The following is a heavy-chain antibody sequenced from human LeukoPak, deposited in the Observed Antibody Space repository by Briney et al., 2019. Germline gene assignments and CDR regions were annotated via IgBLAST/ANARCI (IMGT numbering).Heavy chain of an antibody. CDR1: GYTLTELS. D-gene: IGHD3-9*01. CDR2: FDPEDGET. J-gene: IGHJ6*03. V-gene: IGHV1-24*01. Sequence: ASVTVSCKVSGYTLTELSMHWVRQAPGKGLEWMGGFDPEDGETIYAQKFQGRVTMTEDTSTDTAYMELSSLRSEDTAVYYCATSGITIDYYYMDVWGKGTTVTVSS. CDR3: ATSGITIDYYYMDV.